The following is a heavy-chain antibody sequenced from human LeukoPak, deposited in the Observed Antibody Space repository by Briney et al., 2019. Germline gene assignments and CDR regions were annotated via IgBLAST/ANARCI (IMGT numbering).Heavy chain of an antibody. Sequence: ASVKVSCKASGYTFTSYDINWVRQATGQGLEWMGWMNPNSGNTGYAQKFQGRVTMTRNTSISTAYMELSSLRSEDTAVYYCARGRRQSLAAGRGSGMDVWGQGTTVTVSS. D-gene: IGHD6-13*01. CDR3: ARGRRQSLAAGRGSGMDV. V-gene: IGHV1-8*01. CDR2: MNPNSGNT. CDR1: GYTFTSYD. J-gene: IGHJ6*02.